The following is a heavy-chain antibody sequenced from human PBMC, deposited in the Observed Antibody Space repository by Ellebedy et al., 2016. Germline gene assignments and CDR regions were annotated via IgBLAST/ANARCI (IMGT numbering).Heavy chain of an antibody. D-gene: IGHD4-17*01. CDR3: ARTTPNDYGDYYYYGMDV. Sequence: ASVKVSXKASRYTFTSYYMHWVRQAPGQGLEWMGIINPSGGSTSYAQKFQGRVTMTRDTSTSTVYMELSSLRSEDTAVYYCARTTPNDYGDYYYYGMDVWGQGTTVTVSS. CDR2: INPSGGST. CDR1: RYTFTSYY. V-gene: IGHV1-46*01. J-gene: IGHJ6*02.